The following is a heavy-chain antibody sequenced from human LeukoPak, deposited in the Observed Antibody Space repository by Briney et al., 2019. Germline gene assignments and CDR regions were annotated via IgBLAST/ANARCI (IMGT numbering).Heavy chain of an antibody. Sequence: PGGSLRLSCAASGFALSDYSMNWVRQAPGKGLEWISYITTTSRTIYYADSMEGRFTISRDNAKNSLYLQMNSLRAEDTAVYYCARNPASRSYYYYYYMDVWGKGTTVTVSS. J-gene: IGHJ6*03. CDR3: ARNPASRSYYYYYYMDV. V-gene: IGHV3-48*04. CDR2: ITTTSRTI. CDR1: GFALSDYS. D-gene: IGHD2-2*01.